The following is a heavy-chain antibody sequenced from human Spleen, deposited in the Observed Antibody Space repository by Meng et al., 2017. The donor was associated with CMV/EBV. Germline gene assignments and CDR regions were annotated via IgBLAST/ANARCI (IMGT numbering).Heavy chain of an antibody. CDR1: GFTFSNYW. CDR3: AKVNGDYDDAFDI. V-gene: IGHV3-74*01. J-gene: IGHJ3*02. D-gene: IGHD4-17*01. CDR2: INGDGRNT. Sequence: GESLKISCAASGFTFSNYWIHWVRQVPGKGLVWVSRINGDGRNTGYADSVKGRFTISRDNSKNTLYLQMNSLRAEDTAVYYCAKVNGDYDDAFDIWGQGTMVTVSS.